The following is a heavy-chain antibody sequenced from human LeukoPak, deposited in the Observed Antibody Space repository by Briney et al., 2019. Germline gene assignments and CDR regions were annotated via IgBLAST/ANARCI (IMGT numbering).Heavy chain of an antibody. J-gene: IGHJ3*02. D-gene: IGHD6-19*01. V-gene: IGHV4-59*01. CDR2: IYYSGST. Sequence: SETLSLTCTVSGGSISSYYWSWIRQPPGKGLEWIGYIYYSGSTNYNPSLKSRVTISVDTSKNQFSLKLSSVTAADTAVYYCARGGWYDAFDIWGQGTMVTVSS. CDR3: ARGGWYDAFDI. CDR1: GGSISSYY.